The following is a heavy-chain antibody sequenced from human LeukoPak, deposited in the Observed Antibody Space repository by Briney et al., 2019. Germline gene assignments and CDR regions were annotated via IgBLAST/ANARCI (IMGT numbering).Heavy chain of an antibody. CDR2: IYYSGST. D-gene: IGHD6-13*01. J-gene: IGHJ5*02. V-gene: IGHV4-39*07. CDR1: GGSISSSSYY. CDR3: ARTGRSSWYIFWYWFDP. Sequence: SETLSLTCTVSGGSISSSSYYWGWIRQRPGKGLEWIGSIYYSGSTYYNPSLKSRVTISVDTSKNQFSLKLSSVTAADTAVYYCARTGRSSWYIFWYWFDPWGQGTLVTVSS.